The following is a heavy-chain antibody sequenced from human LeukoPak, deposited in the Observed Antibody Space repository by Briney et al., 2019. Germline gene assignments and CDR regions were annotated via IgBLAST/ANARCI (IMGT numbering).Heavy chain of an antibody. Sequence: SETLSLTCTVSGGSISSYYWSWIRQPAGKGLEWIGRIYTSGSTNYNPSLKSRVTMSVDTSKNQFSLKLSSATAADTAVYYCAGAKLYYYGSGSYYHGYNWFDPWGQGTLVTVSS. V-gene: IGHV4-4*07. CDR3: AGAKLYYYGSGSYYHGYNWFDP. CDR2: IYTSGST. CDR1: GGSISSYY. D-gene: IGHD3-10*01. J-gene: IGHJ5*02.